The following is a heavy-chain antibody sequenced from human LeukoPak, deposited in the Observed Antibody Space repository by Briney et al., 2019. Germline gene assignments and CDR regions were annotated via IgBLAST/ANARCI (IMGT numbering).Heavy chain of an antibody. J-gene: IGHJ4*02. D-gene: IGHD3-10*01. CDR2: LYSGGDT. CDR1: GLAVSSNY. V-gene: IGHV3-53*01. CDR3: ARESDRGNDY. Sequence: QPGGSLRLSCAASGLAVSSNYMSWVRQPPGKGLEWVWVLYSGGDTYYAPSLKGRFTISRDSSMNTLYLQMSNLRAADTAVYYCARESDRGNDYWGEGTLVTVSS.